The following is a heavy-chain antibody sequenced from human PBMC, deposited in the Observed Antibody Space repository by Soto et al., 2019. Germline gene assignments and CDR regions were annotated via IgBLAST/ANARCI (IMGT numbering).Heavy chain of an antibody. D-gene: IGHD2-2*01. CDR3: ARRVLVPAAGALYYYYGMDV. CDR2: IYYSGST. Sequence: SETLSLTCTVSGGSISSGGYYWSWIRQHPGKGLEWIGYIYYSGSTYYNPSLKSRVTISVDTSKNQFSLKLSSVTAADTAVYYCARRVLVPAAGALYYYYGMDVWGQGTTVTVSS. CDR1: GGSISSGGYY. J-gene: IGHJ6*02. V-gene: IGHV4-39*01.